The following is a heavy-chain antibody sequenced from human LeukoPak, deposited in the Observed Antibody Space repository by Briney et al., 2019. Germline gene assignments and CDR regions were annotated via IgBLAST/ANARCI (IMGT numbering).Heavy chain of an antibody. J-gene: IGHJ4*02. Sequence: SETLSLTCTVYGGSISSYYWSWIRQPAGKGLEWIGRIYTSGSTNYNPSLKSRVTMSVDTSKNQFSLKLSSVTAADTAVYYCAREFSGTSIAARVFDSWGQGTLVTVSS. V-gene: IGHV4-4*07. D-gene: IGHD6-6*01. CDR3: AREFSGTSIAARVFDS. CDR2: IYTSGST. CDR1: GGSISSYY.